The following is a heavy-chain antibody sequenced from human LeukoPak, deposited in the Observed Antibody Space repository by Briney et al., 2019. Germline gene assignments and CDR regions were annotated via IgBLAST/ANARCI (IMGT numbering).Heavy chain of an antibody. CDR3: ARGGESRISIFGVVTGSQHYYYYMDV. D-gene: IGHD3-3*01. V-gene: IGHV3-7*01. Sequence: GGSLRLSCAASGFTFSGSAMHWVRQAPGKGLEWVANIKQDGSEKYYVDSVKGRFTISRDNAKNSLYLQMNSLRAEDTAVYYCARGGESRISIFGVVTGSQHYYYYMDVWGKGTTVTVSS. CDR2: IKQDGSEK. J-gene: IGHJ6*03. CDR1: GFTFSGSA.